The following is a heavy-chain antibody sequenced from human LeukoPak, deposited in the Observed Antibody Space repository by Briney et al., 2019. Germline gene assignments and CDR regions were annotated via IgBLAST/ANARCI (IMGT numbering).Heavy chain of an antibody. Sequence: SETLSLTCTVSGGSISGYYWSWIRQPPGKGLEWIGYIYYSGSTNYNPSLKSRVTISVDTSKNQFSLKLSSVTAADTAVYYCASGGGYSSSWYVPWFDPWGQGTLVTVSS. CDR3: ASGGGYSSSWYVPWFDP. CDR1: GGSISGYY. V-gene: IGHV4-59*01. D-gene: IGHD6-13*01. CDR2: IYYSGST. J-gene: IGHJ5*02.